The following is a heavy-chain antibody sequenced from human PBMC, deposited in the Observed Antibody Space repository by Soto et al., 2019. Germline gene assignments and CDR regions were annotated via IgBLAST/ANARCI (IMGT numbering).Heavy chain of an antibody. CDR3: ARHGPLSNNWNQLDY. Sequence: QLQLQESGPGLVKPSETLSLTCTVSGGSISSSSYYWGWIRQPPGKRLEWIGNIYYSGSTYYNPSLKSRVTISVDTSKNHFSLKLSSVTAADTAVYYCARHGPLSNNWNQLDYWGQGTLVTVSS. CDR1: GGSISSSSYY. J-gene: IGHJ4*02. V-gene: IGHV4-39*01. CDR2: IYYSGST. D-gene: IGHD1-1*01.